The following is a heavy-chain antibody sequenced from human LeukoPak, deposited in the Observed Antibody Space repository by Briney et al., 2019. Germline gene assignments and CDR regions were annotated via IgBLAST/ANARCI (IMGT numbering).Heavy chain of an antibody. CDR3: ASEIRYCSGGTCYSDYFDN. Sequence: GGSLRLSFVDFGLSFATYWMSWVRQAPGKGLDWVANINRDGSEKYYVDSVKGRFTISRDNAKNSLYLQMNSLRAEDTAVYYCASEIRYCSGGTCYSDYFDNWGQGTLVTVSS. CDR2: INRDGSEK. J-gene: IGHJ4*02. CDR1: GLSFATYW. V-gene: IGHV3-7*01. D-gene: IGHD2-15*01.